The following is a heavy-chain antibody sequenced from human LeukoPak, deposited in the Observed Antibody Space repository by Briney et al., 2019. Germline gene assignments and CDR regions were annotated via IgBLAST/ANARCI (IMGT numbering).Heavy chain of an antibody. CDR2: IYSSGST. CDR1: GGSINSGDYY. Sequence: SETLSLTCTVSGGSINSGDYYWSWIRQPAGKGLEWIGYIYSSGSTNYNPSLKSRVTMSVDTSKNQFSLKVSSVTAADTAVYYCARVFDSGSQAYFYYMDVWGKGTTVTIFS. V-gene: IGHV4-61*10. J-gene: IGHJ6*03. CDR3: ARVFDSGSQAYFYYMDV. D-gene: IGHD3-10*01.